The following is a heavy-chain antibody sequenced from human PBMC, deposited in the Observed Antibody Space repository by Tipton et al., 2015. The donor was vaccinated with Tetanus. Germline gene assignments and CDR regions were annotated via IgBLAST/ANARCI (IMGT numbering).Heavy chain of an antibody. Sequence: QLVQSGAEVKKPGESLKISCKGSGYSFINYWIGWVRQMPGKGLEWMGIIYHTGTTYYNPSFKSRVSISVDTSMSQFSLELNSVTAADTAVYYCARDSRLFYAMDVWGQGATVAVSS. CDR1: GYSFINYW. J-gene: IGHJ6*02. D-gene: IGHD3-22*01. CDR2: IYHTGTT. V-gene: IGHV5-51*01. CDR3: ARDSRLFYAMDV.